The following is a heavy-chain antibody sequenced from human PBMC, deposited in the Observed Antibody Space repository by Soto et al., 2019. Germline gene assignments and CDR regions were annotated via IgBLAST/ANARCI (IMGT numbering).Heavy chain of an antibody. V-gene: IGHV1-18*01. CDR2: VSGYNGNT. J-gene: IGHJ4*02. D-gene: IGHD5-12*01. CDR3: ARLSLSWAVNNYDYPKNYFDY. CDR1: AYSFTSNG. Sequence: SVKVSCKASAYSFTSNGVSWVRQAPGQGLEWMGWVSGYNGNTHYAQKFQGRITMTTDKSTSTAYMELRSLTSDDTAVYYFARLSLSWAVNNYDYPKNYFDYWGRGTMVTVSS.